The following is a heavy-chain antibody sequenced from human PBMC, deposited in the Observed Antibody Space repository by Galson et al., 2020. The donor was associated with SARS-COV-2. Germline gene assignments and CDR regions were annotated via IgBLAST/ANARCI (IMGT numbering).Heavy chain of an antibody. CDR3: ASPYDGAFDACES. Sequence: ALVKVSCKASGYTFTGYYMHWVRQAPGQGLEWMGWINPNSGGTNYAQKFQGRVTMTRDTSISTAYMELSRLRSDDTAVYYCASPYDGAFDACESWGQGTMVTVS. CDR1: GYTFTGYY. D-gene: IGHD3-22*01. CDR2: INPNSGGT. V-gene: IGHV1-2*02. J-gene: IGHJ3*02.